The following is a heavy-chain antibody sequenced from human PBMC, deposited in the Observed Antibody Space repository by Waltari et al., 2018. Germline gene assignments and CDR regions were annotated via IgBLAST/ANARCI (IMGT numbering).Heavy chain of an antibody. CDR2: IYSGGTA. D-gene: IGHD2-21*01. CDR3: ARDDSLGGLDV. Sequence: QVKLQESGPGLVKPSEPLSLICSVSGGSLTNYYWNWIRQPVGKGLEWIGRIYSGGTADYSPSLKGRATVSEDWSKNQVSLKLTSVTVADTAVYYCARDDSLGGLDVWGQGATVTV. V-gene: IGHV4-4*07. CDR1: GGSLTNYY. J-gene: IGHJ6*02.